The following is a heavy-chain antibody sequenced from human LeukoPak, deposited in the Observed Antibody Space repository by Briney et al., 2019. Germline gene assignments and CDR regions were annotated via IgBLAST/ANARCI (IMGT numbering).Heavy chain of an antibody. CDR1: GGTFSSYA. Sequence: SVKVFCKASGGTFSSYAISWVRQAPGQGLEWMGGIIPIFGTANYAQKSQGRVTITTDESTSTAYMELSSLRSEDTAVYYCARSPLAVAGTYYMDVWGKGTTVTVSS. D-gene: IGHD6-19*01. CDR3: ARSPLAVAGTYYMDV. CDR2: IIPIFGTA. J-gene: IGHJ6*03. V-gene: IGHV1-69*05.